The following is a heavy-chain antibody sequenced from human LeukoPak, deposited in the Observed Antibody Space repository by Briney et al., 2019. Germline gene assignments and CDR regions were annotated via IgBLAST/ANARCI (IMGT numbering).Heavy chain of an antibody. CDR2: IYYSGST. CDR1: GGSISSSSYY. CDR3: ASLGPIAAALFDP. D-gene: IGHD6-13*01. J-gene: IGHJ5*02. V-gene: IGHV4-39*07. Sequence: PSETLSLTCTVSGGSISSSSYYWGWIRQPPGKGLEWIGSIYYSGSTYYNPSLKSRVTISVDTSKNQFSLKLSSVTAADTAVYYCASLGPIAAALFDPWGQGTLVTVSS.